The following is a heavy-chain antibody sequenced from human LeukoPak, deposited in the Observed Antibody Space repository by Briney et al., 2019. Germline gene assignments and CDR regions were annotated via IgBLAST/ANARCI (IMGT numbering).Heavy chain of an antibody. J-gene: IGHJ5*02. D-gene: IGHD2-2*01. Sequence: KPGGSLRLSCAASGFTFSNAWMSWVRQAPGKGLEWVGRIKSKTDGGTTDYAAPVKGRFTISRDDSKNTLYLQMNSLKTEDTAVYYYTTVVPAGSTPQSWGQGTLVTVSS. CDR3: TTVVPAGSTPQS. CDR2: IKSKTDGGTT. V-gene: IGHV3-15*01. CDR1: GFTFSNAW.